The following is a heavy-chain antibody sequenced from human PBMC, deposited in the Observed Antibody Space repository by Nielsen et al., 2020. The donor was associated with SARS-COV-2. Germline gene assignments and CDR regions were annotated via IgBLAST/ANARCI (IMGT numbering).Heavy chain of an antibody. D-gene: IGHD3-10*02. CDR2: ISSSSSYI. Sequence: VRQMPGKGLEWVSSISSSSSYIYYADSVKGRFTISRDNAKNSLYLQMNSLRAEDTAVYYCASILYGTITNYGRYYFDYWGQGTLVTVSS. J-gene: IGHJ4*02. V-gene: IGHV3-21*01. CDR3: ASILYGTITNYGRYYFDY.